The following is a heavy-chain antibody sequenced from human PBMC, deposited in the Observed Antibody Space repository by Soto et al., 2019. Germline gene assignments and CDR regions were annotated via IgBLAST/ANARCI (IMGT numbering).Heavy chain of an antibody. J-gene: IGHJ3*02. CDR3: ERNRIAAAGRGAFDI. D-gene: IGHD6-13*01. Sequence: SVKVSCKASGGTFTSYDIRLLRQAPGQGLEWLGGITPIFGLTNYAQKFQGRVTITGDKSTSTAYIELSRLRSEDTAVDYFERNRIAAAGRGAFDIWGQGTMVTVSS. CDR2: ITPIFGLT. CDR1: GGTFTSYD. V-gene: IGHV1-69*10.